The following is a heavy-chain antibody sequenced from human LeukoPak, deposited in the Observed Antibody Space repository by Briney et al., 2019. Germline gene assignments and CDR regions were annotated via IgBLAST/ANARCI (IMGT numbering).Heavy chain of an antibody. Sequence: GGSLRLSCAASAFTFRSFAMSWVRQAPGKGLEWVSAISGSGAYTYYADSVKGRFTISRDNSKNTLYLQMNSLRAEDTAVYYCAKVGYYYDSSGYYTTSGMDVWGQGTTVTVSS. CDR3: AKVGYYYDSSGYYTTSGMDV. D-gene: IGHD3-22*01. CDR2: ISGSGAYT. CDR1: AFTFRSFA. J-gene: IGHJ6*02. V-gene: IGHV3-23*01.